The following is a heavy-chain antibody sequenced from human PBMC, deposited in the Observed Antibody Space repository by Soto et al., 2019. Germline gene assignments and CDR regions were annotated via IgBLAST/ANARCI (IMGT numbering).Heavy chain of an antibody. Sequence: QVQLQESGPGLVKPSETLSLTCTVSGGSISSYYWSWLRQPPGKGLEWIGSNYYSGSTNYNPSLKGPVTMSVDTSKNQFSLKLSPVTAADTAVYYCARYCSGGSCYPPRGMDVWGQGTTVTVSS. V-gene: IGHV4-59*01. D-gene: IGHD2-15*01. CDR1: GGSISSYY. J-gene: IGHJ6*02. CDR3: ARYCSGGSCYPPRGMDV. CDR2: NYYSGST.